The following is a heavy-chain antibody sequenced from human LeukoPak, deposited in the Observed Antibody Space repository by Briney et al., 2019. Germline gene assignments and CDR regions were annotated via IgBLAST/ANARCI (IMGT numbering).Heavy chain of an antibody. J-gene: IGHJ4*02. D-gene: IGHD3-22*01. Sequence: GGSLRLSCAASGFTFSSYGMHWVRQAPGKGLEWVAVISYDGSNKYYADSVKGRFTISRDNSKNTLYLQMNSLRAEDTAVYYCAKGTYYYDSSGYQFFDYWGQRTLVTVSS. CDR2: ISYDGSNK. CDR3: AKGTYYYDSSGYQFFDY. V-gene: IGHV3-30*18. CDR1: GFTFSSYG.